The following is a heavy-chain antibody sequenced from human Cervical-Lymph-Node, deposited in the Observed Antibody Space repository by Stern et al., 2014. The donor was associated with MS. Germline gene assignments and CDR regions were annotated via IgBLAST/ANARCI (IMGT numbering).Heavy chain of an antibody. CDR2: ISTTGKTI. V-gene: IGHV3-11*01. CDR3: VRASDPLFEY. D-gene: IGHD2-21*02. J-gene: IGHJ4*02. CDR1: GFTFSDYH. Sequence: VQLVDSGGGSVKPGGSLRLSCAVSGFTFSDYHMHWIRQAPGKGLEWISYISTTGKTIYYADSVKGRFTISRDNAKNSLYLQMNSLRVEDTAVYYCVRASDPLFEYWGQGTLVTVSS.